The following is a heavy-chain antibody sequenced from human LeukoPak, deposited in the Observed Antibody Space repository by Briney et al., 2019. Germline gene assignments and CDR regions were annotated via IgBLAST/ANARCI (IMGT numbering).Heavy chain of an antibody. Sequence: PGGSLRLSCAASGFMFRDAAMTWVRQAPGKGLEWVSAISGSGGSTYYADSVKGRFTISRDNSKNTLYLQMNSLRAEDTAVYYCAKDLVTGLVVITTLSHWGQGTLVTVSS. CDR2: ISGSGGST. J-gene: IGHJ4*02. CDR3: AKDLVTGLVVITTLSH. CDR1: GFMFRDAA. V-gene: IGHV3-23*01. D-gene: IGHD3-22*01.